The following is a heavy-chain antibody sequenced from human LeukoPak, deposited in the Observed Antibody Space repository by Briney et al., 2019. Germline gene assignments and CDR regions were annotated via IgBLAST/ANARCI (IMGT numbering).Heavy chain of an antibody. D-gene: IGHD3/OR15-3a*01. CDR3: ARDSGFSGTQRGEY. V-gene: IGHV3-23*01. CDR1: GFTFRNHL. Sequence: GGSLRLSCAASGFTFRNHLMHWVRQAPGKGLEWVSAISDSTGRTYYADSVKGRFTISRDNSKNTLYLQMNSLRAEDTAVYYCARDSGFSGTQRGEYWGQGTLVTVSS. CDR2: ISDSTGRT. J-gene: IGHJ4*02.